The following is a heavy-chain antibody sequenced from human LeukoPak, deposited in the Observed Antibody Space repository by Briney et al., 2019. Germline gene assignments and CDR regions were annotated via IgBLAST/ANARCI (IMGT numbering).Heavy chain of an antibody. V-gene: IGHV4-59*01. D-gene: IGHD6-13*01. Sequence: SETLSLTCTVSGGSISSYYWNWIRQPPGRALEWIGYIYYSGSTNYNPSLKSRVTISLDRSKNQFSLKLTSVTAADTAVYYCVRYSNTNTLFDYWGQGTLVTVSS. CDR2: IYYSGST. J-gene: IGHJ4*02. CDR3: VRYSNTNTLFDY. CDR1: GGSISSYY.